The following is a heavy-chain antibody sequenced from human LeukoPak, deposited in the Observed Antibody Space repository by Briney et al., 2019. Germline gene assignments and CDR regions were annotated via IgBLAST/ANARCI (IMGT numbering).Heavy chain of an antibody. D-gene: IGHD3-22*01. CDR2: ISSSSSYI. V-gene: IGHV3-21*01. CDR1: GFTFSSYG. Sequence: GGSLRLSCEASGFTFSSYGMHWVRQAPGKGLEWVSSISSSSSYIYYADSVKGRFTISRDNAKNSLYLQMNSLRAEDTAVYYCARDSPVYDSSGYYYWDAFDIWGQGTMVTVSS. CDR3: ARDSPVYDSSGYYYWDAFDI. J-gene: IGHJ3*02.